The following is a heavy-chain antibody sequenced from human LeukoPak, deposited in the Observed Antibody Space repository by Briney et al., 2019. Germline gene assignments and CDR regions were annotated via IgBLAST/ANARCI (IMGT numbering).Heavy chain of an antibody. CDR1: GNTFTSYG. Sequence: GASVKVSCKASGNTFTSYGINGVGQAPGKGLDGLGWISAYNGHTNYAQKLQGRVTMTTDTSTSTAHMELRSLRSDDTAVYFCARDSSGFPRDASDYWGQGTLVTVSS. CDR3: ARDSSGFPRDASDY. D-gene: IGHD3-22*01. V-gene: IGHV1-18*01. CDR2: ISAYNGHT. J-gene: IGHJ4*02.